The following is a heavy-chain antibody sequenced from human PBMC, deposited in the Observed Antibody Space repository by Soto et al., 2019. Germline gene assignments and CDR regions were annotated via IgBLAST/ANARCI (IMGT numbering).Heavy chain of an antibody. CDR3: AGGYCTNGVCPRRWY. Sequence: GGSLRLSCAASGFTVSSNYMSWVRQAPGKGLEWVSVIYSGGSTYYADSVKGRFTISRDNSKNTLYLQMNSLRAEDTAVYYCAGGYCTNGVCPRRWYWGQGTLVTVSS. CDR2: IYSGGST. J-gene: IGHJ4*02. CDR1: GFTVSSNY. V-gene: IGHV3-66*01. D-gene: IGHD2-8*01.